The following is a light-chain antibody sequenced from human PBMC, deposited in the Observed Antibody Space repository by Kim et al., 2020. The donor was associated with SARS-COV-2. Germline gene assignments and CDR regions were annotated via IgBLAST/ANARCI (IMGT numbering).Light chain of an antibody. J-gene: IGKJ3*01. CDR1: QGISKK. CDR2: DAS. Sequence: ASVGDRVTITCRASQGISKKLGWFQQKPGEAPKSVIYDASNLQSGVPSKFSGSGSGTDFTLTISSLQPVDFATYYCQQYYTYPYTFGPGTKVDIK. V-gene: IGKV1-16*02. CDR3: QQYYTYPYT.